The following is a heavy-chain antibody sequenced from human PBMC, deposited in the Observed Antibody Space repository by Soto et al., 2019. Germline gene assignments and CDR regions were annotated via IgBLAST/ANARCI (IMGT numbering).Heavy chain of an antibody. CDR3: AKFRGPSYSYYYMDV. CDR1: GFTFGTYA. V-gene: IGHV3-23*01. Sequence: VQLLESGGGLVQPGGSLRLSCAASGFTFGTYAMKWLRQAPGRGLECVSFISGSGRTTYYADSVKGRFTVSRDNSKNTMYLRMNSLRAEDTALYYCAKFRGPSYSYYYMDVWGKGTTVTVSS. D-gene: IGHD3-16*01. J-gene: IGHJ6*03. CDR2: ISGSGRTT.